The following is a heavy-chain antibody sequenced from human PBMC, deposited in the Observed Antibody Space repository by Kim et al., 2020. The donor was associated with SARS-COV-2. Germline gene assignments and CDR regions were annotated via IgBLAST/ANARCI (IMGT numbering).Heavy chain of an antibody. D-gene: IGHD6-19*01. V-gene: IGHV3-11*01. J-gene: IGHJ6*02. Sequence: GRFTSSRDNAKNSLYLQMNSLRAEDTAVYYCARGVDSSGWYLWGTYGMDVWGQGTTVTVSS. CDR3: ARGVDSSGWYLWGTYGMDV.